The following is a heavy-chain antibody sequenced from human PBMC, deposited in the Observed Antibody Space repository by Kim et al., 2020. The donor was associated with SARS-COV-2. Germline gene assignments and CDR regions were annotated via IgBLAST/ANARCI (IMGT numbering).Heavy chain of an antibody. CDR2: ISSAGSII. CDR3: ASRRYYIDC. V-gene: IGHV3-48*02. J-gene: IGHJ4*02. Sequence: GGSLRLSCAASGFTFSSYAMTWVRQAPGKGLEWVSFISSAGSIIYYAYSVEGRFTISRDNAKNSVFLQMNSLRDEETAMYYCASRRYYIDCWCQGALVSVSS. CDR1: GFTFSSYA. D-gene: IGHD1-20*01.